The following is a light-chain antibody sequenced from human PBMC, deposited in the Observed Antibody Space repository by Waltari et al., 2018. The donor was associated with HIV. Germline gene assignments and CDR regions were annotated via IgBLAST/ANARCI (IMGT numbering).Light chain of an antibody. CDR2: WAS. V-gene: IGKV4-1*01. J-gene: IGKJ1*01. CDR1: QSVLYTSKNKNS. Sequence: IDMTQYPDSLTVSLGERATLNCKSSQSVLYTSKNKNSLAWYQQKSGQHPKLLIYWASARESGVTDRFSGSGSGTDFNLAISSRQAEDVAVYYCQQYLDFPRTFGQGTKVEVK. CDR3: QQYLDFPRT.